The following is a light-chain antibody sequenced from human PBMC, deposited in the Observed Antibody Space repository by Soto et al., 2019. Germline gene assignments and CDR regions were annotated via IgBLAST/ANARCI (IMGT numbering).Light chain of an antibody. CDR2: KAS. Sequence: DIQMTQSPSTLSASVGDRVTITCRASQSVGSWLAWYQQKPGEAPKLLIYKASSLESGVPSRFSGSGSGTEFTLTISSLQPDDFATYYCQQYSSYWYTFGQGTKLEIK. CDR1: QSVGSW. V-gene: IGKV1-5*03. J-gene: IGKJ2*01. CDR3: QQYSSYWYT.